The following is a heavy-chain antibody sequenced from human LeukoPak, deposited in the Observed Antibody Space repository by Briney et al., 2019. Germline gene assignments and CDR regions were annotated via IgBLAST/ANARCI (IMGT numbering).Heavy chain of an antibody. CDR3: ARDGGPTFDS. D-gene: IGHD4-23*01. CDR2: INQDGSER. J-gene: IGHJ5*01. V-gene: IGHV3-7*03. CDR1: GFTFRSYW. Sequence: GGSLRLSCAASGFTFRSYWMTWVRQAPGKGLEWVANINQDGSERYYVDSVKGRFTISRDNAKNSLYPQMNSLRAEDTAVYYCARDGGPTFDSWGQGILVTVSS.